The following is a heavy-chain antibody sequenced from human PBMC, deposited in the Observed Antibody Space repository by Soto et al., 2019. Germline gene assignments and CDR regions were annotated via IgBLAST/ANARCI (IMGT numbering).Heavy chain of an antibody. CDR2: ISAKSGNT. D-gene: IGHD1-7*01. J-gene: IGHJ4*02. CDR1: GYTFTTYG. CDR3: TRAGASDWNYVSTSS. V-gene: IGHV1-18*04. Sequence: QLGQSGAEVKKPGASLKVSCKASGYTFTTYGVNWVRQAPGQGHEWMGWISAKSGNTNYAQKLQGRVTMTTDTSTSTVYMELKSLTSDDTAIYDCTRAGASDWNYVSTSSWGQGTLVTVSS.